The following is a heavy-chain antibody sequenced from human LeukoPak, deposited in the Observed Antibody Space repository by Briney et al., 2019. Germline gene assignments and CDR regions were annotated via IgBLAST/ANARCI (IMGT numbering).Heavy chain of an antibody. J-gene: IGHJ5*02. D-gene: IGHD2-2*01. CDR1: GYIFTSYD. CDR2: MNPNSGNT. Sequence: ASVKASCKASGYIFTSYDINWVRQATGQGLEWMGWMNPNSGNTGYAQKFQGRVTITRNTSISTAYMELSSLRSEDTAVYYCARGGPGIVVVPAAMPGRPFDPWGQGTLVTVSS. CDR3: ARGGPGIVVVPAAMPGRPFDP. V-gene: IGHV1-8*03.